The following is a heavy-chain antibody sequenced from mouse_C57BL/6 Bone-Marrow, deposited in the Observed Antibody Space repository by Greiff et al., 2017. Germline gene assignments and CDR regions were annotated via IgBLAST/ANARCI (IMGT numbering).Heavy chain of an antibody. J-gene: IGHJ4*01. Sequence: LVKPGASVKISCKSSGYSFTDSNMNWGKQSNGKSLEWMGVINPNYGTTSYNQKFKGTATLTVDQSSSTAYIQLNSLTAEDSAVNDCARPCAMDYWGQGTSVTVSS. V-gene: IGHV1-39*01. CDR2: INPNYGTT. CDR1: GYSFTDSN. CDR3: ARPCAMDY.